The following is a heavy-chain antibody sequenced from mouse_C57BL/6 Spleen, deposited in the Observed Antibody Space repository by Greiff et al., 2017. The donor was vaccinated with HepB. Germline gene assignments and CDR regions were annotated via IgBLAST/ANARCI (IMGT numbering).Heavy chain of an antibody. CDR1: GYTFTSYG. CDR2: IYPRSGNT. Sequence: QVQLKESGAELARPGASVKLSCKASGYTFTSYGISWVKQRTGQGLEWIGEIYPRSGNTYYNEKFKGKATLTADKSSSTAYMELRSLTSEDSAVYFCARVAYYSNYDAMDYWGQGTSVTVSS. J-gene: IGHJ4*01. V-gene: IGHV1-81*01. D-gene: IGHD2-5*01. CDR3: ARVAYYSNYDAMDY.